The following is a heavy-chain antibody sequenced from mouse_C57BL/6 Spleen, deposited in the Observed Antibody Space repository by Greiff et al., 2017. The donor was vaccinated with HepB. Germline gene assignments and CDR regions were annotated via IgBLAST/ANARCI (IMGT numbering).Heavy chain of an antibody. V-gene: IGHV1-66*01. CDR3: AVNWDY. CDR1: GYSFTSYY. Sequence: VKLMESGPELVKPGASVKISCKASGYSFTSYYIHWVKQRPGQGLEWIGWIYPGSGNTKYNEKFKGKATLTADTSSSTAYMQLSSLTSEDSAVYYCAVNWDYWGQGTTLTVSS. CDR2: IYPGSGNT. D-gene: IGHD4-1*02. J-gene: IGHJ2*01.